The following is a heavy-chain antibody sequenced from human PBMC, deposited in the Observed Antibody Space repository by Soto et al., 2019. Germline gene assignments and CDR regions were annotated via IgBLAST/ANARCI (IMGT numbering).Heavy chain of an antibody. D-gene: IGHD5-18*01. CDR2: IWYDGSNK. CDR1: GFTFSSYG. V-gene: IGHV3-33*01. Sequence: PGGSLRLSCAASGFTFSSYGMHWVRQAPGKGLEWVAVIWYDGSNKYYADYVKGRFTISRDNSKNTLYLQMNSLRAEDTAVYYCARDTTYSYGYYYYYYMDVWGKGTTVTVSS. J-gene: IGHJ6*03. CDR3: ARDTTYSYGYYYYYYMDV.